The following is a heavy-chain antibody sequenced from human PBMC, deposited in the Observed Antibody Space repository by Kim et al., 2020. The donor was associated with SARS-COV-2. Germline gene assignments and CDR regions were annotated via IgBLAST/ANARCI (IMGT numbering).Heavy chain of an antibody. Sequence: SETLSLTCTVSGGSISSYYWSWIRQPAGKGLEWIGRIYTSGSTNYNPSLKSRVTMSVDTSKNQFSLKLSSVTAADTAVYYCAGYYYDSSGYYDAFDIWGHGTMVTVSS. CDR3: AGYYYDSSGYYDAFDI. CDR2: IYTSGST. J-gene: IGHJ3*02. CDR1: GGSISSYY. V-gene: IGHV4-4*07. D-gene: IGHD3-22*01.